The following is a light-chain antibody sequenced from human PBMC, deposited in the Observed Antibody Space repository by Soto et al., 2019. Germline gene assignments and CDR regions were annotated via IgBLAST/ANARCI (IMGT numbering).Light chain of an antibody. CDR1: SRDVGFFDY. CDR3: SSYTSGRLVV. CDR2: AVN. V-gene: IGLV2-14*01. J-gene: IGLJ2*01. Sequence: QSALTQPASVSGSPGQSITISCTGTSRDVGFFDYVSWYQQHPGKAPKLLIYAVNKRPSGISIRFSGSKSGTAAALTISGLQAEDAAAYYCSSYTSGRLVVFGGGTQLTVL.